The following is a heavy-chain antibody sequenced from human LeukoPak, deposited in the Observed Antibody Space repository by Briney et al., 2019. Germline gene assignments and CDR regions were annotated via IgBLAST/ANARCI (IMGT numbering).Heavy chain of an antibody. V-gene: IGHV1-46*01. CDR3: ARVAAEVVGVPGAIGFGWLRRDYYYMDV. D-gene: IGHD2-2*02. CDR1: GYTFTSYY. J-gene: IGHJ6*03. CDR2: INASGGST. Sequence: EASVKVSCKASGYTFTSYYMHWVRQAPGGGREWVGIINASGGSTSYAQKLQGRVTMTRDMSTSTVYMELSSLRSEDTAVYYCARVAAEVVGVPGAIGFGWLRRDYYYMDVWGKGTTVTVSS.